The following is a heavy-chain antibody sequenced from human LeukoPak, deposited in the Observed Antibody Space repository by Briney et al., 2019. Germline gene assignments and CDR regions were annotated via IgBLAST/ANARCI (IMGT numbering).Heavy chain of an antibody. CDR3: ARLDPQPVDTAMVTRFDY. J-gene: IGHJ4*02. Sequence: SETLSLTCTVSGGSISSSSYYWGWIRQPPGKGLEWIGSIYYSGSTYYNPSLKSRVTISVDTSKNQFSLKLSSVTAADTAVYYCARLDPQPVDTAMVTRFDYWGQGTLVTVSS. D-gene: IGHD5-18*01. CDR2: IYYSGST. CDR1: GGSISSSSYY. V-gene: IGHV4-39*01.